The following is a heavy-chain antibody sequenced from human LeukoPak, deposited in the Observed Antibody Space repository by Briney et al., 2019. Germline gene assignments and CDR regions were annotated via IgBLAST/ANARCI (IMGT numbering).Heavy chain of an antibody. CDR2: IYYSRST. V-gene: IGHV4-59*01. D-gene: IGHD3-22*01. CDR3: ARDYDSSGYLGY. CDR1: GGSISSYY. J-gene: IGHJ4*02. Sequence: SETLSLTCTVSGGSISSYYWSWIRQPPGKGLEWIGYIYYSRSTNYNPSLKSRVTISVDTSKNQFSLKLSSVTAADTAVYYCARDYDSSGYLGYWGQGTLVTVSS.